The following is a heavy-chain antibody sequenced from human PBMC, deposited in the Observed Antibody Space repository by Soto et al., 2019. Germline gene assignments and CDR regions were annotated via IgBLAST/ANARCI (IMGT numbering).Heavy chain of an antibody. V-gene: IGHV4-4*02. CDR3: ARVPDY. D-gene: IGHD2-2*01. CDR1: GASISSMNW. CDR2: IHHSGST. Sequence: SETLSLTFAVSGASISSMNWWSWVRQPPGKGLEWIGEIHHSGSTYYNPSLKSRVTISIDRSKNQFSLKLSSVTAADTAVYYCARVPDYWGQGILVTVSS. J-gene: IGHJ4*02.